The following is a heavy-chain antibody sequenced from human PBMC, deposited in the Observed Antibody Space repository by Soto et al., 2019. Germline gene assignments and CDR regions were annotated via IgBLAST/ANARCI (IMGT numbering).Heavy chain of an antibody. CDR2: VSAYDGNT. Sequence: ASVKVSCKASGYTFTSYGISWVRQLPGQGLEWMEWVSAYDGNTNYAQKLQGRVTMTTATSTSTAYMELRSLRSDDTAVYYCARDPGAYYECWSGWTQTYYYYGMDVWGQGTTGTVSS. J-gene: IGHJ6*01. CDR3: ARDPGAYYECWSGWTQTYYYYGMDV. D-gene: IGHD3-3*01. CDR1: GYTFTSYG. V-gene: IGHV1-18*01.